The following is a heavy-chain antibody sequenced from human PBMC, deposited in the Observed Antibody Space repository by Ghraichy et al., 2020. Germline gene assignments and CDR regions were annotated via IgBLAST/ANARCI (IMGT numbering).Heavy chain of an antibody. Sequence: SQTLSLTCTVSGGSISSYYWSWIRQPPGKGLEWIGYIYYSGSTNYNPSLKSRVTISVDTSKNQFSLKLSSVTAADTAVYYCARGVQWGIAVAGTRYYGMDVWGQGTTVTVYS. D-gene: IGHD6-19*01. CDR3: ARGVQWGIAVAGTRYYGMDV. CDR1: GGSISSYY. J-gene: IGHJ6*02. V-gene: IGHV4-59*01. CDR2: IYYSGST.